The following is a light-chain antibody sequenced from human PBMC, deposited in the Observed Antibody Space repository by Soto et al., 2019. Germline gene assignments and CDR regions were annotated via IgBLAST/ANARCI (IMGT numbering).Light chain of an antibody. CDR3: QQRGDLIVT. CDR1: QHVSTY. V-gene: IGKV3-11*01. J-gene: IGKJ4*01. Sequence: EILLTQSPATLSLSPGEGATLSCRASQHVSTYVAWYQQKPGHAPRLLTFEASNRATGVPARFSGSGSGTDFTLTISNLEPGDSGIYYCQQRGDLIVTFGGGTKVEI. CDR2: EAS.